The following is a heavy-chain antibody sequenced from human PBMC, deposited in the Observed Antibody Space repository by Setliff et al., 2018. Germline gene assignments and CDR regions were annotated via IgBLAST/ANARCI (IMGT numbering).Heavy chain of an antibody. CDR2: INPNSGGT. J-gene: IGHJ6*02. CDR3: AKGYCSSTSCYSNYYGMDV. D-gene: IGHD2-2*01. V-gene: IGHV1-2*04. CDR1: GYTFTGYY. Sequence: ASVKVSCKASGYTFTGYYMHWVRQAPGQGLEWMGWINPNSGGTNYAQKFQGWVTMTRDTSISTAYMELSRLRSDDTAVYYCAKGYCSSTSCYSNYYGMDVWGQGTTVTVSS.